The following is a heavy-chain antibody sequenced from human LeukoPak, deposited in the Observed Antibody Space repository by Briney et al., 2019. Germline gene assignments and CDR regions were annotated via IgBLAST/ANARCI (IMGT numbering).Heavy chain of an antibody. J-gene: IGHJ4*02. D-gene: IGHD5-24*01. CDR2: IRSKADNYAT. V-gene: IGHV3-73*01. CDR3: TQFNY. CDR1: GFTFSGSP. Sequence: GSLRLSCAASGFTFSGSPILWVRQASGKGLEWVGRIRSKADNYATAYAASVQGRCTISRDDSKNTAYLQLSSLKIEDTAVYYCTQFNYWGQGALVTVSS.